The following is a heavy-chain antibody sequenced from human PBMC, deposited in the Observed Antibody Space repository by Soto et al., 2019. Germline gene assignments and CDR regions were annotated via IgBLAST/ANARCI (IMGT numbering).Heavy chain of an antibody. CDR3: ARHLRDTNDYWSQFDY. D-gene: IGHD2-8*01. J-gene: IGHJ4*02. Sequence: SDTLSLTFTVSGYAISNYYWAWIRQPPGKGLEWIGYVHSNGNTHHNPSLKSRVTISMDTSKNQFSLNLNSVTAADTAVYYCARHLRDTNDYWSQFDYWGQGTLVTVSS. CDR2: VHSNGNT. CDR1: GYAISNYY. V-gene: IGHV4-59*08.